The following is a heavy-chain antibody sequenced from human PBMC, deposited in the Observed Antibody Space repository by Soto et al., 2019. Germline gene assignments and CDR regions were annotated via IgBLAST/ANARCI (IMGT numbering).Heavy chain of an antibody. V-gene: IGHV3-53*01. CDR2: LYDVDGS. Sequence: GGSLRLSCAAFGLTISGKKYVAWVRQAPGKGLEWVSGLYDVDGSFYADSVRGRFTTSSDSSKTTVYLQMNDLRPDDTAVYYCATWHEREHAYDVWGQGTTVTVSS. J-gene: IGHJ3*01. CDR1: GLTISGKKY. D-gene: IGHD1-1*01. CDR3: ATWHEREHAYDV.